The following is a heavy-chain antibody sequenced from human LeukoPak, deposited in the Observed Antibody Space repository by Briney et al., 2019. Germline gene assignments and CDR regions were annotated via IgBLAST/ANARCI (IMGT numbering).Heavy chain of an antibody. D-gene: IGHD1-14*01. V-gene: IGHV4-30-4*01. CDR2: IYYSGST. CDR3: ARDQATTYYYYGMDV. J-gene: IGHJ6*02. Sequence: SQTLSLTCTVSGGSISSGDYYWSWIRQPPGKGLEWIGYIYYSGSTYYNPSLKSRVTISVDTSKNQFSLKLSSVTAADTAVYYCARDQATTYYYYGMDVWGQGTLVTVSS. CDR1: GGSISSGDYY.